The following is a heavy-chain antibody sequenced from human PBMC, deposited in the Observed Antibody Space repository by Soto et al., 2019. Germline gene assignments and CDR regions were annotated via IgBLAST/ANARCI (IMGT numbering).Heavy chain of an antibody. D-gene: IGHD2-21*02. V-gene: IGHV1-2*02. CDR3: ATQFHHCGGDCYRGPYFGMDV. Sequence: ASVKVSCKASGYTFTGYYVLWVRQAPGQGPECMGWINPYTGGTNYAQKFQCRVTMTRDTSISTAYMELSKLMSDDTAVYYCATQFHHCGGDCYRGPYFGMDVWGQGTTVTVSS. CDR1: GYTFTGYY. J-gene: IGHJ6*02. CDR2: INPYTGGT.